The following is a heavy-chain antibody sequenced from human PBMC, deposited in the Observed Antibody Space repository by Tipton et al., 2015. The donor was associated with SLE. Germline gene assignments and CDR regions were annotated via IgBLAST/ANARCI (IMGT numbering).Heavy chain of an antibody. Sequence: TLSLTCAVYGGSFSGYYWNWIRQPPGKGLEWIGEINHSGSTNYNPSLKSRITISVDTSKNQFSLKLRSVTAADTAVYYCARVDYYDSSGYYSDDAFDIWGQGTMVTVSS. CDR2: INHSGST. CDR3: ARVDYYDSSGYYSDDAFDI. J-gene: IGHJ3*02. V-gene: IGHV4-34*01. CDR1: GGSFSGYY. D-gene: IGHD3-22*01.